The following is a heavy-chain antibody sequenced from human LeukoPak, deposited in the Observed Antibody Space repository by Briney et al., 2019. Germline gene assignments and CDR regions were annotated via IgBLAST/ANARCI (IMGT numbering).Heavy chain of an antibody. D-gene: IGHD3-3*01. CDR2: ISAYNGNT. CDR1: GYTFTSYG. Sequence: ASVKVSCKASGYTFTSYGISWVRQAPGQGLEWMGWISAYNGNTNYAQKLQGRVTMTTDTSTSTAYMELRSLRSDDTAVYYCARTYDFWSGYYLLGGYWGQGTLVTVSS. J-gene: IGHJ4*02. CDR3: ARTYDFWSGYYLLGGY. V-gene: IGHV1-18*01.